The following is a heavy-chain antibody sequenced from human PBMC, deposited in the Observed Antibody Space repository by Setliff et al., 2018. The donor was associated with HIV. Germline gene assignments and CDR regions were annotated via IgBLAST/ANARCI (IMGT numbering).Heavy chain of an antibody. Sequence: SVKVSCKASGGTSSNYVINWVRQAPGQGLEWMGGISPIFGTSNYAQKFQGRVTITADESTSTAYMELSSLRSTDTAVYYCARDAVPHCSDASCYGRGAFDVWGQGTLVTVSS. D-gene: IGHD2-2*01. V-gene: IGHV1-69*13. J-gene: IGHJ3*01. CDR1: GGTSSNYV. CDR2: ISPIFGTS. CDR3: ARDAVPHCSDASCYGRGAFDV.